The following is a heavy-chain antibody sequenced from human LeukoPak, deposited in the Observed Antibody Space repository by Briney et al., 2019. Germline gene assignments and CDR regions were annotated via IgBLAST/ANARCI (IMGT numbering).Heavy chain of an antibody. Sequence: GGSLRLSCVVSGFTFRTSWMAWVRQAPGKGLEWLANINKDARQTYYVDSVKGRFTISRDNAENSLYLQMNSLRAEDTAVYYCTTSLDAPGNYWGQGSLVTVSS. V-gene: IGHV3-7*01. D-gene: IGHD6-13*01. CDR1: GFTFRTSW. CDR2: INKDARQT. CDR3: TTSLDAPGNY. J-gene: IGHJ4*02.